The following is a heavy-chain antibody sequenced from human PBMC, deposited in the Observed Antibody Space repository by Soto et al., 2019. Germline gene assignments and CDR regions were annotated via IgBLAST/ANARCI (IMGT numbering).Heavy chain of an antibody. V-gene: IGHV4-59*01. Sequence: SETLSLTCTVSGGSISSYYWSWIRQPPGKGLEWIGDIYYSGSTNYNPCLKSRVTISVDTSKNQFSLKVSSVTAADTAVYYCARVGRGHDAFDIWGQGTMLT. CDR2: IYYSGST. J-gene: IGHJ3*02. CDR1: GGSISSYY. CDR3: ARVGRGHDAFDI. D-gene: IGHD1-26*01.